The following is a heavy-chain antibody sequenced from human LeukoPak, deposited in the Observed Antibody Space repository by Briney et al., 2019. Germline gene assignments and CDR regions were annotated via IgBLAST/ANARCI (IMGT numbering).Heavy chain of an antibody. Sequence: GGSLRLSCAASGFTFSSYEVNWVRQAPGKGLEWVSYISSSGSTIYYADSVKGRFTISRDNAKNSLYLQMNSLRAEDTAVYYCARPKYDYGDYYGMDVWGKGTTVTVSS. CDR2: ISSSGSTI. J-gene: IGHJ6*04. D-gene: IGHD4-17*01. CDR3: ARPKYDYGDYYGMDV. V-gene: IGHV3-48*03. CDR1: GFTFSSYE.